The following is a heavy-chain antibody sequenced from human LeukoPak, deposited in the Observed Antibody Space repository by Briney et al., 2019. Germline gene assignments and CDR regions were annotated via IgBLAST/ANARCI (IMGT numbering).Heavy chain of an antibody. CDR1: GGSFSGYY. J-gene: IGHJ4*02. D-gene: IGHD1-1*01. Sequence: SETLSLTCAVYGGSFSGYYWSWIRQPPGKGLEWIGEINHSGSTNYNPSLKSRVTISVDTSKNQFSLKLSSVTAVDTAVYYCARGMETGTFSYYFDYWGQGTLVTVSS. CDR2: INHSGST. CDR3: ARGMETGTFSYYFDY. V-gene: IGHV4-34*01.